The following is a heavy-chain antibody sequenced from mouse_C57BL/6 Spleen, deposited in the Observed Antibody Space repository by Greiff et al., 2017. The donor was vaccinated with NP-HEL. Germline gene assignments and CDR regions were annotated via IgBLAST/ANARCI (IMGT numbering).Heavy chain of an antibody. D-gene: IGHD1-1*01. J-gene: IGHJ1*03. Sequence: QVQLQQSGAELVRPGTSVKVSCKASGYAFTNYLIEWVKQRPGQGLEWIGVINPGSGGTNYNEKFKAKATLTADKSYSTAYMQLSSLTSEDSAVYFCARGDYYGSSYRYFDVWGTGTTVTVSS. CDR2: INPGSGGT. CDR1: GYAFTNYL. V-gene: IGHV1-54*01. CDR3: ARGDYYGSSYRYFDV.